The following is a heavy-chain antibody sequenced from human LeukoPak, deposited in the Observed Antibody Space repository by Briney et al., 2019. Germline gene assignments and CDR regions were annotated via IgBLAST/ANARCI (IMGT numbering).Heavy chain of an antibody. Sequence: PGGSLRLSCAASGFTFSSYAMSWVRQAPGKGLEWVSDINGSGGSTYYADSVKGRFTISRDNSKNTLYLLMNSLRAEDTAVYYCAKSLLRPGYWGQGTLVTVSS. CDR2: INGSGGST. J-gene: IGHJ4*02. V-gene: IGHV3-23*01. CDR1: GFTFSSYA. CDR3: AKSLLRPGY. D-gene: IGHD3-3*01.